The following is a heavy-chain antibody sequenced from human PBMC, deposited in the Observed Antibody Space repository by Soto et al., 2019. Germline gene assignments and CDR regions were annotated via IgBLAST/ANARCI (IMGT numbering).Heavy chain of an antibody. Sequence: ASVKVSCKAYAFSLTSHGISWVRQAPGQGLEWMGWISLYNGSTNYAQQFQGRVTMTTDTSTSTAYMELRSLRSDDTAMYFCAIYHLELFRFDYWGQGTLVPVSS. V-gene: IGHV1-18*04. CDR3: AIYHLELFRFDY. CDR1: AFSLTSHG. CDR2: ISLYNGST. D-gene: IGHD2-2*01. J-gene: IGHJ4*02.